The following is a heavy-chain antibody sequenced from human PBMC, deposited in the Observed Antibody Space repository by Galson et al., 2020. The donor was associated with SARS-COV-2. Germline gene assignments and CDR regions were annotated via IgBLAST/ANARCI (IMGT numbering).Heavy chain of an antibody. V-gene: IGHV3-30*03. D-gene: IGHD6-19*01. J-gene: IGHJ6*02. CDR2: ISYDGSNK. CDR1: GFTFSSYG. Sequence: GESLKISCAASGFTFSSYGMHWVRQAPGKGLEWVAVISYDGSNKYYADSVKGRFTISRDNSKNTLYLQMNSLRAEDTAVYYCARGLGGWYGMDVWGQGITVTVSS. CDR3: ARGLGGWYGMDV.